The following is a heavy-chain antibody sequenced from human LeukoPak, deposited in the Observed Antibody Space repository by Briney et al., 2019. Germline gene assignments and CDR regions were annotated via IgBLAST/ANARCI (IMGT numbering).Heavy chain of an antibody. D-gene: IGHD6-6*01. Sequence: SETLSLTCAVYGGSFSGYYWSWIRQPPGKGLEWIGEINHSGSTNYNPSLKSRVTISVDTSKNQFSLKLGSVTAADTAVYYCATLSVAARPDYWGQGTLVTVSS. CDR2: INHSGST. J-gene: IGHJ4*02. V-gene: IGHV4-34*01. CDR1: GGSFSGYY. CDR3: ATLSVAARPDY.